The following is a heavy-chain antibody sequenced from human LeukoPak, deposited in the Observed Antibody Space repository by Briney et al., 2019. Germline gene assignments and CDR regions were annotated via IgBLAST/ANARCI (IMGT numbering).Heavy chain of an antibody. D-gene: IGHD6-13*01. CDR1: GVSISSGGYY. V-gene: IGHV4-31*03. Sequence: SETLSLTCTVSGVSISSGGYYWSWIRQHPGKGLEWIGYIYYSGSTYYNPSLKSRVTISVDTSKNQFSLKLSSVTAADTAVYYCAGVEGAAGTWWFDPWGQGTLVTVSS. CDR2: IYYSGST. J-gene: IGHJ5*02. CDR3: AGVEGAAGTWWFDP.